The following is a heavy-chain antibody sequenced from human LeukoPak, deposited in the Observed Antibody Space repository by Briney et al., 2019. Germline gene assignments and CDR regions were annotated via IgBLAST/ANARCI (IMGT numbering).Heavy chain of an antibody. CDR2: ISAYNGNT. D-gene: IGHD3-22*01. CDR1: GYTFTGYY. CDR3: ATDHRAYYYDSSGYRDFDY. J-gene: IGHJ4*02. Sequence: ASVKVSCKASGYTFTGYYMHWVRQAPGQGLEWMGWISAYNGNTNYAQKLQGRVTMTTDTSTSTAYMELSSLRSEDTAVYYCATDHRAYYYDSSGYRDFDYWGQGTLVTVSS. V-gene: IGHV1-18*04.